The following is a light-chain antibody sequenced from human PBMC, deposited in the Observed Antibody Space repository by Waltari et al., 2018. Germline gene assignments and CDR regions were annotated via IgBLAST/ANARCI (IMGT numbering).Light chain of an antibody. CDR3: CSYAGSYLRV. CDR2: DVN. CDR1: TSDVGYYHY. J-gene: IGLJ2*01. V-gene: IGLV2-11*01. Sequence: QSALTQPRSVSGSPGQSVTIPCTGTTSDVGYYHYVSWYQQHPGKAPKLMIYDVNERPSGVPDRFSGSKSGTTASLTISGLQAEDEADYYCCSYAGSYLRVFGGGTKLTVL.